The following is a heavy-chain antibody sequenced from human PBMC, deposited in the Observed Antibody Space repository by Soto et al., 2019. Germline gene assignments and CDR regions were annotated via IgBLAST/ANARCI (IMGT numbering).Heavy chain of an antibody. CDR1: GGSISSGGYY. CDR2: IYYRGST. V-gene: IGHV4-31*03. D-gene: IGHD1-26*01. Sequence: QVQLQESGPGLVKPSQTLSLTCTVSGGSISSGGYYWSWIRQHPGKGLEWIGYIYYRGSTYYNTSLKSRVTITVDTSKNQFSLKLSSVAAADTAVYYCASIVMGEGYFDLWGRGTLVTVSS. J-gene: IGHJ2*01. CDR3: ASIVMGEGYFDL.